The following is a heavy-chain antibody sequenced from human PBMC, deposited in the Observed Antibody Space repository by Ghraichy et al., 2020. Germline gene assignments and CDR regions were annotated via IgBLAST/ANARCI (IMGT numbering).Heavy chain of an antibody. Sequence: GGSLRLSCAASGFTFSSYAMSWVRQAPGKELEWVSAISGSGGSTYYADSVKGRFTISRDNFKNTLYLQMNSLRAEDTAVYYCYGFVDIVVVPASFDYWGQGTLVTVSS. J-gene: IGHJ4*02. CDR3: YGFVDIVVVPASFDY. CDR1: GFTFSSYA. D-gene: IGHD2-2*01. CDR2: ISGSGGST. V-gene: IGHV3-23*01.